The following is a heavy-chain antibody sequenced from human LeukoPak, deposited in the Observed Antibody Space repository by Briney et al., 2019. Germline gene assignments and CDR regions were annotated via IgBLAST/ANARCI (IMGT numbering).Heavy chain of an antibody. Sequence: PGGSLRLSCAASGFTFSSYAMSWVRQAPGKGLEWVSAISGSGGSTYYADSVKGRFTISRDNFKNTLYLAMNGRRAEDTAVSYCANEMVRGAYDFDYSGQGTLVTVSS. CDR2: ISGSGGST. CDR3: ANEMVRGAYDFDY. D-gene: IGHD3-10*01. J-gene: IGHJ4*02. V-gene: IGHV3-23*01. CDR1: GFTFSSYA.